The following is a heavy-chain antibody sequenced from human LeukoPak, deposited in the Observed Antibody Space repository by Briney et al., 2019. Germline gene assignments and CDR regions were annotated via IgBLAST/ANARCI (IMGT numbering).Heavy chain of an antibody. V-gene: IGHV1-69*05. D-gene: IGHD3-3*01. CDR1: GGTFSSYA. Sequence: GASVTVSCKASGGTFSSYAISWVRQAPGQGLEWMGGIIPIFGTANYAQKFQGRVTITTDESTSTAYMELSSLRSEDTAVYYCAGTYYDFWSGSGAMDVWGKGTTVTVSS. CDR2: IIPIFGTA. CDR3: AGTYYDFWSGSGAMDV. J-gene: IGHJ6*03.